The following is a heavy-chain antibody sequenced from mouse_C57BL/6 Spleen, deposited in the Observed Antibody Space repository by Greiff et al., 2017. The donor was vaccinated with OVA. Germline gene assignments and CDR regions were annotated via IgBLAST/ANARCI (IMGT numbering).Heavy chain of an antibody. J-gene: IGHJ4*01. CDR1: GYSITSGYY. CDR2: ISYDGSN. Sequence: EVQLQESGPGLVKPSQSLSLTCSVTGYSITSGYYWNWIRQFPGNKLEWMGYISYDGSNNYNPSLKNRISITRDTSKNQFFLKLNSATTEDTATYYCARDCAMDYWGQGTSVTVSS. CDR3: ARDCAMDY. V-gene: IGHV3-6*01.